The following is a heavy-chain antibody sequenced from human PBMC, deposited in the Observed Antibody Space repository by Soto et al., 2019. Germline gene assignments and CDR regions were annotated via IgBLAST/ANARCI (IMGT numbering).Heavy chain of an antibody. CDR2: INPGGGST. D-gene: IGHD3-16*01. Sequence: QVQLVQSGAEVRKPGASVKLSCKASGYTFIRYYMNWVRQAPGQGLEWMGIINPGGGSTSYAESFQGRVTMTRDTSTSTVYMELSGLTTDDTAIYYCAREKGMQEGAFIDHWSQGTLVTVSS. CDR1: GYTFIRYY. J-gene: IGHJ4*02. CDR3: AREKGMQEGAFIDH. V-gene: IGHV1-46*01.